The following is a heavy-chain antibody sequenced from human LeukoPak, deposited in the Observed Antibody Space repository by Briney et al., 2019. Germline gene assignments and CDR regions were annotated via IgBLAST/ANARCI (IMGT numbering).Heavy chain of an antibody. V-gene: IGHV4-38-2*01. D-gene: IGHD2-15*01. CDR3: ASGCSGGSCFRGSWFDP. CDR2: IYHTGST. Sequence: SETLSLTCVVSGYSISSGYYWGWFRQPPGEGLEWIGSIYHTGSTYYTPSLKNRVTISIDTSKNHFSLKLSSVTAADTAVYYCASGCSGGSCFRGSWFDPWGQGTLVTVSS. J-gene: IGHJ5*02. CDR1: GYSISSGYY.